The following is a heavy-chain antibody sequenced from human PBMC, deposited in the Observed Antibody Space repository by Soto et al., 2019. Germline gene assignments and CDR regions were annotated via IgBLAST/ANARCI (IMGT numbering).Heavy chain of an antibody. V-gene: IGHV3-23*01. CDR1: GFTFSSYA. CDR2: ISGSGGTT. J-gene: IGHJ3*02. Sequence: EVQLLESGGGLLQPGGSLRLSCAASGFTFSSYAMNWVRQAPGKGLEWVSGISGSGGTTYYADSEKGRFTISRDNSKNPRYLQMNSLRGAATAVYYCAKSVRSDPSAFDIWGHGTIVTVSA. CDR3: AKSVRSDPSAFDI. D-gene: IGHD4-17*01.